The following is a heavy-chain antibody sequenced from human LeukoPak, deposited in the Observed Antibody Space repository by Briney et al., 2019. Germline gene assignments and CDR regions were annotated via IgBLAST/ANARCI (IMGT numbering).Heavy chain of an antibody. CDR3: AESDCSGGSCYSFDY. CDR1: GFTFSSYA. D-gene: IGHD2-15*01. V-gene: IGHV3-23*01. J-gene: IGHJ4*02. CDR2: ISGSGSRN. Sequence: VGSLRLSCAAPGFTFSSYAMSWVRQAPGKRLEWVSVISGSGSRNYYADSVKGRFTISRDNSKNTLYLKMNSLRAEDTAVYYCAESDCSGGSCYSFDYWGQGTLVTVSS.